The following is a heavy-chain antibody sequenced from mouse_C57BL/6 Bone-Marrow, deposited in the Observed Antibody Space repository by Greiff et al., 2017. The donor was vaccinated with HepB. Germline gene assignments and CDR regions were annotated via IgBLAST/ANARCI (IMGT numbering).Heavy chain of an antibody. D-gene: IGHD1-1*01. CDR2: ISSGSSTI. J-gene: IGHJ4*01. CDR1: GFTFSDYG. Sequence: DVQLVESGGGLVKPGGSLKLSCAASGFTFSDYGMHWVRQAPEKGLEWVAYISSGSSTIYYADTVKGRFTISRDNAKNTLFLQMTSLRSEDTAMYYCARDGSRTALYAMDYWGQGTSVTVSS. CDR3: ARDGSRTALYAMDY. V-gene: IGHV5-17*01.